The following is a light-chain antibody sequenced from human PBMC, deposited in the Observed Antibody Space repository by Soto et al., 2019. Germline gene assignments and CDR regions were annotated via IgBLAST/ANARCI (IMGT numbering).Light chain of an antibody. Sequence: DIQMTQSPSSLSASVGDRVTITCQATQDISYYLNWYQQRPGKAPKLLIYDASILESGVPSRFSGSGSGTDFTLTISTLQPEDVATYYCQQSYSTPITFGQGTRLEIK. CDR3: QQSYSTPIT. CDR2: DAS. J-gene: IGKJ5*01. CDR1: QDISYY. V-gene: IGKV1-33*01.